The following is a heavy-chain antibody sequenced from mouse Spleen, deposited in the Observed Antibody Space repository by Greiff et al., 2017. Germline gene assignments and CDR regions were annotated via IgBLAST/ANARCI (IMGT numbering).Heavy chain of an antibody. CDR3: ARGPESDAMDY. CDR2: IYPGSGST. CDR1: GYTFTSYW. J-gene: IGHJ4*01. Sequence: VQLQQPGAELVKPGASVKMSCKATGYTFTSYWITWVKQRPGQGLEWIGDIYPGSGSTNYNEKFKSKATLTVDTSSSTAYMQLSSLTSEDSAVYYCARGPESDAMDYWGQGTSVTVSS. V-gene: IGHV1-55*01.